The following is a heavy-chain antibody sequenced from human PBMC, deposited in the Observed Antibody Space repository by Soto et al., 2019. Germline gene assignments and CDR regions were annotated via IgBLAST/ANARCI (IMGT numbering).Heavy chain of an antibody. Sequence: EVQVLESGGDLVQPGGSLRLSCAASQFTFRNYALIWVRQAPGKGLDWVSAISANGGATFYADSVKGRFTISRDNSKNTLYLQMDSLGAEDTALYYCAVLGSDSGSHYWGQGTLVTVSS. CDR3: AVLGSDSGSHY. J-gene: IGHJ4*02. CDR2: ISANGGAT. D-gene: IGHD3-10*01. CDR1: QFTFRNYA. V-gene: IGHV3-23*01.